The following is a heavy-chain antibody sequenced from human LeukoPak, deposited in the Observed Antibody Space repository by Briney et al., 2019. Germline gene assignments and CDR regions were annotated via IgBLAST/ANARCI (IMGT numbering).Heavy chain of an antibody. Sequence: PGGSLRLSCAASRFTFDGYAMHWVRQAPGKGLEWVSSISWNSGNTDYAASVKGRFTISRDNAKKSLHLQMNSLRAEDTAVYYCARARWDSGSYWGTYYFDYWGQGTLVTVSS. D-gene: IGHD1-26*01. CDR2: ISWNSGNT. CDR1: RFTFDGYA. V-gene: IGHV3-9*01. J-gene: IGHJ4*02. CDR3: ARARWDSGSYWGTYYFDY.